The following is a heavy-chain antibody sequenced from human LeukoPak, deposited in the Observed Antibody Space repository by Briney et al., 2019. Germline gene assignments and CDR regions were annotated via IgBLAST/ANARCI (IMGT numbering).Heavy chain of an antibody. CDR2: INHSGST. V-gene: IGHV4-34*01. CDR1: GGSFSGYY. J-gene: IGHJ4*02. Sequence: SETLSLTCAVYGGSFSGYYWSWIRQPPGKGLEWIGEINHSGSTNYNPSLKSRVTISVDTSKNQFSLKLSSVTAVDTAVYYCAREGITFGGVIVNPIDYWGQGTLVTVSS. CDR3: AREGITFGGVIVNPIDY. D-gene: IGHD3-16*02.